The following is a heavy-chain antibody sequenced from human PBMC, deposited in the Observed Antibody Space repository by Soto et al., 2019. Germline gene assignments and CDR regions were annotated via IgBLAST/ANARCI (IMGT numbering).Heavy chain of an antibody. CDR2: IPYDGSNK. J-gene: IGHJ6*02. Sequence: PGGSLRLSCAASGFTFSSYGMHWVRQAPGKGLKWMAVIPYDGSNKYYADSVKGRFTISRDNSKNTLYLQLNSLRAEDTAVYYCAKDLLRFWDWPSRQYYGMVVWDPGTMVTVSS. V-gene: IGHV3-30*18. D-gene: IGHD3-3*01. CDR1: GFTFSSYG. CDR3: AKDLLRFWDWPSRQYYGMVV.